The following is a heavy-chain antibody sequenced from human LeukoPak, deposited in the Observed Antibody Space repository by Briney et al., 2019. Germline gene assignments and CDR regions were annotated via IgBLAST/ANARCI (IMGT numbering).Heavy chain of an antibody. Sequence: ASVKVSCKASGYTFTSYGISWVRQAPGQGLEWMGIINPSGGSTSYAQKFQGRVTMTRDTSTSTVYMELSSLRSEDTAVYYCARDLGRTDYGRTYYFDYWGQGTLVTVSS. D-gene: IGHD4-17*01. CDR1: GYTFTSYG. V-gene: IGHV1-46*01. CDR3: ARDLGRTDYGRTYYFDY. CDR2: INPSGGST. J-gene: IGHJ4*02.